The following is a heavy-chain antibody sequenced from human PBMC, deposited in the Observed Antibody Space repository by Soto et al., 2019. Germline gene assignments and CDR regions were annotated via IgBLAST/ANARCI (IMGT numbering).Heavy chain of an antibody. CDR1: GFTFRNSW. CDR3: ARDVSWRGELS. CDR2: ISNDATGT. V-gene: IGHV3-74*03. J-gene: IGHJ5*01. Sequence: LRLSCAASGFTFRNSWMHWVRQAPGKGLVWVSRISNDATGTEYADSVKGRFTISRDNAKNTVYLQLNNLRVEDTAVYYCARDVSWRGELSWGQVXLVTYSA. D-gene: IGHD1-7*01.